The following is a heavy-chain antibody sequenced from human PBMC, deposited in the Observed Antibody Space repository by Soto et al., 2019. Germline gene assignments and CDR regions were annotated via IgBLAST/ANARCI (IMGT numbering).Heavy chain of an antibody. V-gene: IGHV4-34*01. CDR1: GGSFSGYY. CDR2: INHSGST. J-gene: IGHJ6*02. Sequence: QVQLQQWGAGLLKPSETLSLTCAVYGGSFSGYYWSWIRQPPGKGLEWIGEINHSGSTNYNPSLKSRVTISVDTSKSQFSLKLSSVTAADTAVYYCARSAGPRTYSSGWYSYYGMDVWGQGTTVTVSS. CDR3: ARSAGPRTYSSGWYSYYGMDV. D-gene: IGHD6-19*01.